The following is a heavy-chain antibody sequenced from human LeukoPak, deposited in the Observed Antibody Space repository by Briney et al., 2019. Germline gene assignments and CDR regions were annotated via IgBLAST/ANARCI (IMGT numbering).Heavy chain of an antibody. CDR2: ISYDGSTK. CDR3: AKDKGRISIAAPKDAFDI. Sequence: PGGSLRLSCAASGFTFSSYAMHWVRQPPGKGLEWVTMISYDGSTKYYTDSVKGRFTISRDNSKNTLYLQMNSLRAEDTAMYYCAKDKGRISIAAPKDAFDIWGHGTMVIVSS. V-gene: IGHV3-30*04. CDR1: GFTFSSYA. D-gene: IGHD6-6*01. J-gene: IGHJ3*02.